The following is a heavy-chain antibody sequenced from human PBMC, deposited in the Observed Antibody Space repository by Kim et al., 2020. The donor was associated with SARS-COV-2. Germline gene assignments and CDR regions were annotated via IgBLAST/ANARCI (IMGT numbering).Heavy chain of an antibody. CDR3: ARVVAESTSWYNEGRDYYYYGMGV. V-gene: IGHV1-2*06. CDR1: GYTFTGYY. CDR2: INPNSGGT. Sequence: ASVKVSCKASGYTFTGYYIHWVRQTPGQGLEWMGRINPNSGGTTYAQKFQGRVTMTRDTSISTAYMELSSLRSDDTAVYYCARVVAESTSWYNEGRDYYYYGMGVWGQGTTVAVSS. D-gene: IGHD6-13*01. J-gene: IGHJ6*02.